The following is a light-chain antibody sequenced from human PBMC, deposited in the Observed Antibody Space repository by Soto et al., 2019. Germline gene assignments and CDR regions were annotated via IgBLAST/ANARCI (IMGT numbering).Light chain of an antibody. J-gene: IGKJ1*01. Sequence: EIVLTQSPATMSLSPGDRATLSCRASQSVNNFLAWYQQRPGQAPRLLIYDASNRATGIPARFSGSGSGTDFTLTISSLEPEDFAVYYCQQRRNWWTFGQGTKVDI. CDR1: QSVNNF. CDR3: QQRRNWWT. CDR2: DAS. V-gene: IGKV3-11*01.